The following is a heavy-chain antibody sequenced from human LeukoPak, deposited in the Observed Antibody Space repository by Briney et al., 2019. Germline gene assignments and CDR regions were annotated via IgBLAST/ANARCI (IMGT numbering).Heavy chain of an antibody. J-gene: IGHJ5*02. CDR2: IYYSGNT. D-gene: IGHD1-26*01. V-gene: IGHV4-39*01. CDR3: ARLGKWEPQDWFDP. Sequence: SEILSLTCTVSGGSISSSYYYWGWIRQPPGKGLEWIGSIYYSGNTYYNPSLKSRVTISVDTSKNQFSLRLSSVTAADTAVYYCARLGKWEPQDWFDPWGQGTLVTVSS. CDR1: GGSISSSYYY.